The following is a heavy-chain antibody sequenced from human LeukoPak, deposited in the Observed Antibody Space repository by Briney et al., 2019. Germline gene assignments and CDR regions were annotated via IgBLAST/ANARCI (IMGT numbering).Heavy chain of an antibody. Sequence: PGGSLRLSCAASGFTFSDYYMSWIRQAPGKGLEWVLYISSSGSTIYYADSVKGRFTISRDNAKNSLYLQMNSLRAEDTAVYYCARGKVAAARPDLDAFDIWGQGTMVTVSS. CDR2: ISSSGSTI. D-gene: IGHD6-6*01. CDR1: GFTFSDYY. CDR3: ARGKVAAARPDLDAFDI. J-gene: IGHJ3*02. V-gene: IGHV3-11*04.